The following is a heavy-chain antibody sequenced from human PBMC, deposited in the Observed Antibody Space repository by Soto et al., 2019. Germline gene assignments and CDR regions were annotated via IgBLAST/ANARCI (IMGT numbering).Heavy chain of an antibody. CDR3: AREGTYCSGGSCYTHFDY. V-gene: IGHV3-33*01. J-gene: IGHJ4*02. Sequence: QVQLVEAGGGVVQPGRSLRLSCAASGFPFSSYGMHWVRQAPCKGLEWVAVIWYDGSNKYYADSVKGRFTISRDNSKNTLYLQMNSLRAEDTAVYYCAREGTYCSGGSCYTHFDYWGQGTLGTVSS. CDR1: GFPFSSYG. CDR2: IWYDGSNK. D-gene: IGHD2-15*01.